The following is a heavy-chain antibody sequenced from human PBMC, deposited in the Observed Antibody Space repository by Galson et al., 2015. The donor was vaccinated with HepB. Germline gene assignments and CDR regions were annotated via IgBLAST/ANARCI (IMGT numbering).Heavy chain of an antibody. Sequence: SLRLSCAASGFTFSTHAMTWVRQVPGKGLEWLSTIRGGGTSTYSTDSVKGRFTIARDNSKNTLHLQMNILRAEDTAVYYCARASYALYSSGRAGNAFDVWGQGTMVTVSS. V-gene: IGHV3-23*01. CDR2: IRGGGTST. J-gene: IGHJ3*01. CDR1: GFTFSTHA. CDR3: ARASYALYSSGRAGNAFDV. D-gene: IGHD6-19*01.